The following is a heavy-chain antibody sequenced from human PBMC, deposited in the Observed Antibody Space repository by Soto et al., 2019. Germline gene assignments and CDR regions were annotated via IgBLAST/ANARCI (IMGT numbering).Heavy chain of an antibody. CDR3: AKYYRRSGYDFRLSYYYYGMDV. CDR2: INHSGST. CDR1: GGSFSGYY. Sequence: SETLSLTCAVYGGSFSGYYWSWIRQPPGKGLEWIGEINHSGSTNYNPSLKSRVTISVDTSKNQFSLKLSSVTAADTAVYYCAKYYRRSGYDFRLSYYYYGMDVWGQGTTVTVSS. V-gene: IGHV4-34*01. J-gene: IGHJ6*02. D-gene: IGHD5-12*01.